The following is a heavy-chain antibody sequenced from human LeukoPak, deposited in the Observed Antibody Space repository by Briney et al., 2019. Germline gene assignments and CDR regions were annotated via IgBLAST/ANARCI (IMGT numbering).Heavy chain of an antibody. CDR1: GYTFTSYD. J-gene: IGHJ5*02. CDR3: KRGQELKLRFLEWLAHKQDSNWFDL. V-gene: IGHV1-8*03. D-gene: IGHD3-3*01. Sequence: ASVKVSCKAAGYTFTSYDIKWVRQATGQGLEWMGWMNPNSGNTGYAQKFQGRGTITRNTSITTAYMELSSLRSEDTAVYYCKRGQELKLRFLEWLAHKQDSNWFDLWGQGTLVTVSS. CDR2: MNPNSGNT.